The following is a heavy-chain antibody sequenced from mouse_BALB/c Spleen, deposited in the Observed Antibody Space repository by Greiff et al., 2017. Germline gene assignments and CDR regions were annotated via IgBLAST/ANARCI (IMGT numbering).Heavy chain of an antibody. Sequence: VKLMESGPGLVAPSQSLSITCTVSGFSLTSFGVHWVRQPPGKGLEWLGVIWAGGSTNYNSALMSRLSISKDNSKSQVFLKMNSLQTDDTAMYYCARKEVRYAMDYWGQGTSVTVSS. V-gene: IGHV2-9*02. J-gene: IGHJ4*01. CDR2: IWAGGST. CDR3: ARKEVRYAMDY. D-gene: IGHD2-14*01. CDR1: GFSLTSFG.